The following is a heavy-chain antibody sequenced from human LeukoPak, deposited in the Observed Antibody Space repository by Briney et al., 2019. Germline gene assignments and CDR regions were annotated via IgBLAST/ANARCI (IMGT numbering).Heavy chain of an antibody. CDR1: GFTFSSYA. CDR3: ASLDSINVDIVATIGYNWFDP. V-gene: IGHV3-30*04. D-gene: IGHD5-12*01. Sequence: GGSLRLSCAASGFTFSSYAMHWVRQAPGKGLEWVAVISYDGSNKYYADSVKGRFTISRDNSKNTLYLQMNSLRAEDTAVYYCASLDSINVDIVATIGYNWFDPWGQGTLVTVSS. J-gene: IGHJ5*02. CDR2: ISYDGSNK.